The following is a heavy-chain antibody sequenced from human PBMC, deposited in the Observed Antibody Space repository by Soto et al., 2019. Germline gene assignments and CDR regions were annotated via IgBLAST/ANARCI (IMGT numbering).Heavy chain of an antibody. V-gene: IGHV4-39*01. Sequence: ETLSLTCTVSGGSISSSSYYWGWIRQPPGKGLEWIGSIYYSGSTYYNPSLKSRVTISVDTSKNQFSLKLSSVTAADTAVYYCARARDYLGYCSGGSCYPTIYWGQGTLVTVS. J-gene: IGHJ4*02. CDR2: IYYSGST. CDR3: ARARDYLGYCSGGSCYPTIY. D-gene: IGHD2-15*01. CDR1: GGSISSSSYY.